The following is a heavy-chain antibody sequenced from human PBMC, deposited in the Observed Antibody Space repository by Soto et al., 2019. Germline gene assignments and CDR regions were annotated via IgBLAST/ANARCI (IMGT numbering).Heavy chain of an antibody. CDR1: GGSIISYY. Sequence: PSGPLCLTCPVSGGSIISYYWGWIRQPPGKGLEWIVYMYYGGRTNYNPSLKSRVTISVDTSKMQVSLKLSSVTAADTAVYFCARGTPSPLIVRSSRGPWFDPWGQGTLVTVSS. J-gene: IGHJ5*02. V-gene: IGHV4-59*08. D-gene: IGHD2-15*01. CDR3: ARGTPSPLIVRSSRGPWFDP. CDR2: MYYGGRT.